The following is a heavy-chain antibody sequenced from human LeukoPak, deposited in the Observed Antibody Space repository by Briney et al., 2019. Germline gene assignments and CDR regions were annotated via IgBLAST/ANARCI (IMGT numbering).Heavy chain of an antibody. CDR3: AREAYSSGWSIWDC. CDR2: ISSSVSTI. J-gene: IGHJ4*02. D-gene: IGHD6-19*01. V-gene: IGHV3-48*03. CDR1: GFIFSSYE. Sequence: GGSLRLSCAASGFIFSSYEMNWVRQAPGKWLEWVSYISSSVSTIFYADSVKGRFTISRDNAKNSLYLQMNSLRVEDTAVYYCAREAYSSGWSIWDCWGQGTLVTVSS.